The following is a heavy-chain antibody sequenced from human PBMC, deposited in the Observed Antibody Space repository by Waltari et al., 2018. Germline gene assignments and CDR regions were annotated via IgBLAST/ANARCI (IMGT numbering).Heavy chain of an antibody. CDR3: ARASGSYSGKYYYYYMDV. J-gene: IGHJ6*03. Sequence: QVQPVQSGAEVKKPGSSVKVSCKASGGTFSSYAISWVRQAPGPGLEWMGGIIPIFGTANYAQKFQGRVTITADESTSTAYMELSSLRSEDTAVYYCARASGSYSGKYYYYYMDVWGKGTTVTISS. CDR2: IIPIFGTA. CDR1: GGTFSSYA. V-gene: IGHV1-69*12. D-gene: IGHD1-26*01.